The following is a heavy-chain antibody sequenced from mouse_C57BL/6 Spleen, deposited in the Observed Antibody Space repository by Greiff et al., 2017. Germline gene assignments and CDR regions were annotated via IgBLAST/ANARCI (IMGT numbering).Heavy chain of an antibody. V-gene: IGHV1-61*01. CDR3: ARDGYYRFAD. CDR2: IYPSDSET. J-gene: IGHJ3*01. D-gene: IGHD2-3*01. CDR1: GYTFTSYW. Sequence: QVQLQQPGAELVRPGSSVKLSCKASGYTFTSYWMDWVKQRPGQGLEWIGNIYPSDSETHYNQKFKDKATLTVDKSSSTAYMQLSSLTSEDSAVYYCARDGYYRFADWGQGTLVTVSA.